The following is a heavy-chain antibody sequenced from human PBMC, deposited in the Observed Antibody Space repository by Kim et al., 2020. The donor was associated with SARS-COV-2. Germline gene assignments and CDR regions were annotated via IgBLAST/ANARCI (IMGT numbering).Heavy chain of an antibody. D-gene: IGHD2-2*01. J-gene: IGHJ5*02. Sequence: SETLSLTCTVSGGSVSSGSYYWSWIRQPPGKGLEWIGYIYYSGSTNYNPSLKSRVTISVDTSKNQFSLKLSSVTAADTAVYYCARGVPGYCSSTSCYAPGPWGQGTLVTVSS. CDR1: GGSVSSGSYY. CDR2: IYYSGST. V-gene: IGHV4-61*01. CDR3: ARGVPGYCSSTSCYAPGP.